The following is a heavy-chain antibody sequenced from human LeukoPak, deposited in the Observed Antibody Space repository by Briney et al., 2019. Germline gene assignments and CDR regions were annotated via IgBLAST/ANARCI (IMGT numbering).Heavy chain of an antibody. Sequence: GGSLRLSCAASGFTFSSYTMNWVRQPPGKGLEWGSNIGTSSTTIYYADSVKGRFTISRDNAKNSLYLQMNSLRADDTAVYYCARFAAGGSYYYSMDVWGKGITVTVSS. CDR3: ARFAAGGSYYYSMDV. CDR2: IGTSSTTI. V-gene: IGHV3-48*01. CDR1: GFTFSSYT. J-gene: IGHJ6*03. D-gene: IGHD6-25*01.